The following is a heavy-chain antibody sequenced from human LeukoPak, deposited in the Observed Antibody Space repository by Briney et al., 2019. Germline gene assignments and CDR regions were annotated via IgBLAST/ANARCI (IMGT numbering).Heavy chain of an antibody. CDR2: LSDSGGST. CDR3: ARYTYYYDSGSYYYLYYFDY. V-gene: IGHV3-23*01. Sequence: PGGSLRLSCAASGFTFSSYAMSWVRHAPAKGLEWVSALSDSGGSTYYADSVKDRFTISRDISKNTLYLQMNSLRAEDTAVYYCARYTYYYDSGSYYYLYYFDYWGQGTLVTVSS. CDR1: GFTFSSYA. D-gene: IGHD3-22*01. J-gene: IGHJ4*02.